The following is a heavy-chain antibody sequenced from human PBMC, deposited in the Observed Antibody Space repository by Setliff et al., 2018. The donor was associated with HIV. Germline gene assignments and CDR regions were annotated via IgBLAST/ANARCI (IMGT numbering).Heavy chain of an antibody. J-gene: IGHJ4*02. D-gene: IGHD6-13*01. Sequence: GESLKISCAASGFSFRSYAVSWVRQAPGKGLEWVSVISGSGDITYYRESVKGRFTVSRDNSNNTVYLQMNSLRAEDTAMYYCARVSSAAAAGTIDYWGQGTLVTVSS. V-gene: IGHV3-23*01. CDR2: ISGSGDIT. CDR1: GFSFRSYA. CDR3: ARVSSAAAAGTIDY.